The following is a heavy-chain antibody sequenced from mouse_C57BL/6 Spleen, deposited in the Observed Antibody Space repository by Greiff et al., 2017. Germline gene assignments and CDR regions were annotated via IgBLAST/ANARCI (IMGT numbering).Heavy chain of an antibody. CDR1: GFSLTSYG. D-gene: IGHD2-4*01. CDR3: ARMITYYFDY. CDR2: IGPGGST. Sequence: VKLQQSGPGLVQPSQSLSITCTASGFSLTSYGVHWVRQSPGKGLEWLGVIGPGGSTDYNAAFISSLSISKDNSKSQVFFKMNSLQADDTAIYYCARMITYYFDYWGQGTTLTVSS. V-gene: IGHV2-2*01. J-gene: IGHJ2*01.